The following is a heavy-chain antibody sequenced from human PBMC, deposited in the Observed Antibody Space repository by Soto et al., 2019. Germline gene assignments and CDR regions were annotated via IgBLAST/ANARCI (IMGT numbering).Heavy chain of an antibody. CDR3: AKKLASAGANLGLVDY. V-gene: IGHV3-23*01. Sequence: EVQLLESGGGLVQPGGSLRLSCAASGFTFSNFAMSWVRQAPGKGLEWVSSISYNGGNTYFADSWKGRFTISRNNFKNKLHLQMNSMRAEDTAIYFFAKKLASAGANLGLVDYWGQGTLVTVSS. CDR1: GFTFSNFA. CDR2: ISYNGGNT. D-gene: IGHD6-13*01. J-gene: IGHJ4*02.